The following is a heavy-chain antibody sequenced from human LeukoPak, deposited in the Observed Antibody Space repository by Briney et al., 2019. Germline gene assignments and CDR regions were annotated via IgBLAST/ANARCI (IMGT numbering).Heavy chain of an antibody. D-gene: IGHD3-10*01. V-gene: IGHV4-4*07. CDR1: GGSISSYY. Sequence: KPSETLSLTCTVSGGSISSYYWSWIRQPAGKGLEWIGRMYTSGSTNYNPSLKSRVTMSVDTSKNQFSLKLSSVTAADTAVYYCARAPMVRGTKLNYYMDVWGKGTTVTVSS. CDR3: ARAPMVRGTKLNYYMDV. J-gene: IGHJ6*03. CDR2: MYTSGST.